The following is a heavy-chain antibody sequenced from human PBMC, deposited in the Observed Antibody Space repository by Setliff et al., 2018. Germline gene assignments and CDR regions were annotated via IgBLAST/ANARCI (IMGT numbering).Heavy chain of an antibody. V-gene: IGHV2-70*11. CDR1: GFTPSTSGMC. D-gene: IGHD3-10*01. CDR2: IDWDDDK. J-gene: IGHJ6*02. Sequence: SGPTRVHPTQPLTLTCTFSGFTPSTSGMCVSWIRQPPGKALEWLARIDWDDDKYYSTSLKTRLTISKDTSKNQVVLTMTNMDPVDTATYYCARIRGGAAWGGYYYYYGMDVWGQGTTVTVSS. CDR3: ARIRGGAAWGGYYYYYGMDV.